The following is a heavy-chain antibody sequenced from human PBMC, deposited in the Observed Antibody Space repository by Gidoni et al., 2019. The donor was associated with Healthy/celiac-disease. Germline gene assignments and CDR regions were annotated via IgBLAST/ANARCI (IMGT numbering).Heavy chain of an antibody. J-gene: IGHJ3*02. V-gene: IGHV3-30-3*01. D-gene: IGHD3-3*01. CDR1: GFTFSSYA. CDR2: ISYDGSNK. Sequence: QVQLVESGGGVVQPGRSLRLSCAASGFTFSSYAMHWVRQAPGKGLEWVAVISYDGSNKYYADSVKGRFTISRDNSKNTLYLQMNSLRAEDTAVYYCARDRLRFLSFDAFDIWGQGTMVTVSS. CDR3: ARDRLRFLSFDAFDI.